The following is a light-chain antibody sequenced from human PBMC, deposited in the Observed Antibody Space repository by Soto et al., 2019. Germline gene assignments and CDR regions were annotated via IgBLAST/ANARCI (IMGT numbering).Light chain of an antibody. V-gene: IGKV3-11*01. CDR2: VAS. CDR3: QQRSNWPPIT. CDR1: QSVSFN. J-gene: IGKJ5*01. Sequence: EIVLTQSPGTLSLSPGERATLSCRASQSVSFNLAWYQQKPGQAPRLLIYVASTRATGVPARFSGSGSGTEFTLTISSLEPEDFAVYYCQQRSNWPPITFGQGTRLEIK.